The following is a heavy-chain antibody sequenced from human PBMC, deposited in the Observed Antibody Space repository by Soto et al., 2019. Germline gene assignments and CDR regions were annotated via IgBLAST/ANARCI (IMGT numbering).Heavy chain of an antibody. V-gene: IGHV5-51*01. CDR3: ARGPRIAARRGWFDP. D-gene: IGHD6-6*01. CDR2: IYPGDSDT. CDR1: GYSFTSYW. Sequence: GESLKISCKGSGYSFTSYWIGWVRQMPGKGLEWMGIIYPGDSDTRYSPSFQGQVTISADKSISTAYLQWSSLKASDTAMCYCARGPRIAARRGWFDPWGQGTLVTVSS. J-gene: IGHJ5*02.